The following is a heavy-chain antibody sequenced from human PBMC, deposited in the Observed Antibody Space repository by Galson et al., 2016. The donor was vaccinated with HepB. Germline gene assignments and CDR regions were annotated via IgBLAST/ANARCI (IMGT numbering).Heavy chain of an antibody. V-gene: IGHV1-69*13. CDR1: GGTFSDYA. CDR3: ASSDNPDNNAYLAGDY. J-gene: IGHJ4*02. D-gene: IGHD3-22*01. CDR2: IIPFFDTT. Sequence: SVKVSCKASGGTFSDYAITWVRQAPGQGLEWLGGIIPFFDTTNYAQKFQGRVTLTADESTSTAYMELSSLRSEDTAVYYCASSDNPDNNAYLAGDYWGQGTLVTVSS.